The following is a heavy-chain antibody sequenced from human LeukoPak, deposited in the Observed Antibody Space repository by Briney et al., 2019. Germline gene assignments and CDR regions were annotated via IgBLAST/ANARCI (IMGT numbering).Heavy chain of an antibody. CDR2: IYSGGST. V-gene: IGHV3-66*01. Sequence: GGSLRLSCAASGFTVSSNYMSWVRQAPGKGLEWVSVIYSGGSTYYADSVKGRFTISRDNSKNTLYLQMNSLRAEDTAVYYCASVFQFEVAGTTNDAFDIWGQGTMVTVSS. CDR1: GFTVSSNY. J-gene: IGHJ3*02. CDR3: ASVFQFEVAGTTNDAFDI. D-gene: IGHD6-19*01.